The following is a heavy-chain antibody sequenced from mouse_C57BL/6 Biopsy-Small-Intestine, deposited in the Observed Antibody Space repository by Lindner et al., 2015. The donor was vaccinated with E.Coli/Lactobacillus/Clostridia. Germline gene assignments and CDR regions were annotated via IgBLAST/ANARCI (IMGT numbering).Heavy chain of an antibody. Sequence: SVKVSCKASGGTFSSYAISWVRQAPGQGLEWMGGIIPIFGTANYAQKFQGRVTITADKSTSTAYMELSSLRSEDTAVYYCARGKSLYYYGSGSYVWGVWGQGTTVTVSS. J-gene: IGHJ1*01. CDR1: GGTFSSYA. CDR2: IIPIFGTA. D-gene: IGHD2-2*01. V-gene: IGHV1-81*01. CDR3: ARGKSLYYYGSGSYVWGV.